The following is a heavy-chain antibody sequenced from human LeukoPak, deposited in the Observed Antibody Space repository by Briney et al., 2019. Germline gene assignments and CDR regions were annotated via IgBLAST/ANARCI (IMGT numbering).Heavy chain of an antibody. Sequence: SETLSLTCTSSGGSISSYYWRWIRQPPGKGLGWIGYIYYSGSTNYNPSLKSRVTISVDTSKNQFSLKLSSVTAADTAVYYCARAYDGDYAFDYWGQGTLVTASS. CDR3: ARAYDGDYAFDY. CDR1: GGSISSYY. J-gene: IGHJ4*02. D-gene: IGHD4-17*01. CDR2: IYYSGST. V-gene: IGHV4-59*01.